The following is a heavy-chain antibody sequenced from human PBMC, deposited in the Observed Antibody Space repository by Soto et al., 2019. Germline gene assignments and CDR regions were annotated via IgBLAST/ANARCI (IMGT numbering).Heavy chain of an antibody. Sequence: EVQLVESGGGLVKPGGSLRLSCAASGFTFSRYGMNWLRQAPGKGLEWVASISSSTSYVYYADSVKGRFSTSTDNAKNILYLEMYALRTEETAVYYCARDPSEGRVGNWFESWGQGTLVTVSS. CDR3: ARDPSEGRVGNWFES. J-gene: IGHJ5*01. CDR1: GFTFSRYG. D-gene: IGHD2-2*01. CDR2: ISSSTSYV. V-gene: IGHV3-21*06.